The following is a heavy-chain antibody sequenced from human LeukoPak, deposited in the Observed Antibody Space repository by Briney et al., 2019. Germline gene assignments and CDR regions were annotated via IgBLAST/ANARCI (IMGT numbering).Heavy chain of an antibody. CDR1: GYTFTNYA. J-gene: IGHJ4*02. D-gene: IGHD6-6*01. V-gene: IGHV1-18*01. Sequence: AASVKVSCKASGYTFTNYAMNWVRQAPGQGLEWMGWISAYNGNTNYAQKLQGRVTMTTDTSTSTAYMELRSLRSDDTAVYYCARAPDEYPGGYWGQGTLVTVSS. CDR2: ISAYNGNT. CDR3: ARAPDEYPGGY.